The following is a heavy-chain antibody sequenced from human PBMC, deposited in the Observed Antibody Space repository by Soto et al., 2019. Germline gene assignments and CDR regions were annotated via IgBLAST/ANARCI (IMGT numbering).Heavy chain of an antibody. CDR3: ARQTYLTYFEI. CDR2: VYYNGSP. D-gene: IGHD3-16*01. J-gene: IGHJ3*02. CDR1: RGSIQSSTYY. Sequence: QLQLQESGPGLVKPSETLSLTCTVSRGSIQSSTYYWGWIRQPPGKGLEWMGTVYYNGSPYFNPSLKSRLTLSADPSQNQFSLRLASVTAADTAVYYCARQTYLTYFEIWGQGTMVTVSS. V-gene: IGHV4-39*01.